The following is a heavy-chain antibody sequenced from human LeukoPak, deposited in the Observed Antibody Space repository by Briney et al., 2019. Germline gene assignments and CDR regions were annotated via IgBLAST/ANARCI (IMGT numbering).Heavy chain of an antibody. CDR2: IIPILGIA. CDR1: GGTFSSYA. CDR3: ASSSYDSSGYPGAFDI. V-gene: IGHV1-69*04. J-gene: IGHJ3*02. D-gene: IGHD3-22*01. Sequence: SVKVSCKASGGTFSSYAISWVRQAPGQGLEWIGRIIPILGIANYAQKFQGRVTITADKSTSTAYMELSSLRSEDTAVYYCASSSYDSSGYPGAFDIWGQGTMVTVSS.